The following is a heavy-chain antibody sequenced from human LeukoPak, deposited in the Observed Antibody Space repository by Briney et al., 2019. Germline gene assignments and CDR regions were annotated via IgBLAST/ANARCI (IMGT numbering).Heavy chain of an antibody. D-gene: IGHD1-26*01. Sequence: SETLSLTCAVYGGSFSGYYWSWIRQPPGKGLEWIGEINHSGSTNYNPSLKSRVTISVDTSKNQFSLKLSSVTAADTAVYYCAREALAVGATNHFDYWGQGTLVTVSS. J-gene: IGHJ4*02. CDR2: INHSGST. CDR3: AREALAVGATNHFDY. CDR1: GGSFSGYY. V-gene: IGHV4-34*01.